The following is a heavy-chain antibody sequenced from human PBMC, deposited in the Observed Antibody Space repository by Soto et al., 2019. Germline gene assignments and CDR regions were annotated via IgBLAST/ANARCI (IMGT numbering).Heavy chain of an antibody. J-gene: IGHJ4*02. CDR2: MSYDVSNE. V-gene: IGHV3-30*18. CDR3: AKDGSHNFDD. Sequence: QVQLVESGGGVVQPGRSLRLSCAASGFTFSHYAMHWVRQAPGKGLAWAALMSYDVSNEYYADSMKGRYTISRDNSKNTQYLQMNSLSAEDTAVTDCAKDGSHNFDDWGQGTLFTVSS. CDR1: GFTFSHYA.